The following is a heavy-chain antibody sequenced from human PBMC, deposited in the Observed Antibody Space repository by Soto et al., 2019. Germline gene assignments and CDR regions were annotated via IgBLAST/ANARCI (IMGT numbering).Heavy chain of an antibody. CDR3: AKDTGYSGYDYAQWQPLDY. CDR2: ISYDGSNK. J-gene: IGHJ4*02. V-gene: IGHV3-30*18. D-gene: IGHD5-12*01. CDR1: GFTFSSYG. Sequence: GSLRLSCAAPGFTFSSYGMHWVRQAPGKGLEWVAVISYDGSNKYYADSVKGRFTISRDNSKNTLYLQMNSLRAEDTAVYYCAKDTGYSGYDYAQWQPLDYWGQGTLVTVSS.